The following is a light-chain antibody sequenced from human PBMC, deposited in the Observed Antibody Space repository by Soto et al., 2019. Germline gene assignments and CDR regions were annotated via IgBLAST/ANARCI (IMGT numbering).Light chain of an antibody. CDR3: QQRSNWWT. V-gene: IGKV3-11*01. J-gene: IGKJ1*01. Sequence: EVGLTQSPVTLSLSPGERATLSCRASQSVSSYLAWYQQKPGQAPRLLIYDASIRATGIPARFSGSGSGTDFTLTISSLEPEDFAVYYCQQRSNWWTFGQGTKVDIK. CDR2: DAS. CDR1: QSVSSY.